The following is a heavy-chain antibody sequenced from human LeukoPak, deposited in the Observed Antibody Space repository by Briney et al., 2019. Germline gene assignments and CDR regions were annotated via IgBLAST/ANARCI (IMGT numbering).Heavy chain of an antibody. CDR3: ARDQYGSGYGSIFDY. V-gene: IGHV3-11*01. CDR1: GFTFSDYY. CDR2: ISSSGITI. D-gene: IGHD3-10*01. Sequence: NPGGSLRLSCAASGFTFSDYYMTWIRQAPGKGLEWVSYISSSGITIYYADSVKGRFTISRDNTKNLLFLQMNSLRAEDTAVYYCARDQYGSGYGSIFDYWGQGTLVTVSS. J-gene: IGHJ4*02.